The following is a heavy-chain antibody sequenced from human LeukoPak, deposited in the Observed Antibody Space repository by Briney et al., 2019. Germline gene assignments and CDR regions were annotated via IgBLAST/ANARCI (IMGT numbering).Heavy chain of an antibody. CDR2: INPHSGDT. CDR1: GYAFTSYG. D-gene: IGHD5-24*01. V-gene: IGHV1-2*02. J-gene: IGHJ3*02. Sequence: ASVKVSCKASGYAFTSYGISWVRQAPGQGLEWMGWINPHSGDTNYAQKFQGRVTMTRDTSISTAYMELSSLRSEDTAAYYCARGGEMADDIWGQGTMVTVSS. CDR3: ARGGEMADDI.